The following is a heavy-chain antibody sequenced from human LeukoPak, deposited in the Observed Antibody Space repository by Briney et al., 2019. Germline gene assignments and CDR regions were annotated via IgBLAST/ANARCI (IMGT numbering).Heavy chain of an antibody. CDR2: ISSSGSTI. CDR3: ARVRTIFGVVIPEFDY. D-gene: IGHD3-3*01. V-gene: IGHV3-11*04. Sequence: GGSLRLSCAASGFTFSDYYMSWIRQAPGKGLEWVSYISSSGSTIYYADSVKGRFTISRDNAKNSLYLQMNSLRAEDTAVYYCARVRTIFGVVIPEFDYWGRGTLVTVSS. CDR1: GFTFSDYY. J-gene: IGHJ4*02.